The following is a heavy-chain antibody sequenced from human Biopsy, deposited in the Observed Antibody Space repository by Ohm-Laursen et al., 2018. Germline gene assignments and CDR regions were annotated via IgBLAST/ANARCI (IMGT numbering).Heavy chain of an antibody. CDR1: GGPIDSYY. D-gene: IGHD5-24*01. Sequence: SETLSLTCTVSGGPIDSYYWSWIRQPPGKALGWIGYIYFTGRTSYNPSLKSRVTMSVNPSKKQFSLRLSSVTAADTAVYYCASAGYNPDWNFDLWGRGTRVTVSS. CDR2: IYFTGRT. CDR3: ASAGYNPDWNFDL. J-gene: IGHJ2*01. V-gene: IGHV4-59*12.